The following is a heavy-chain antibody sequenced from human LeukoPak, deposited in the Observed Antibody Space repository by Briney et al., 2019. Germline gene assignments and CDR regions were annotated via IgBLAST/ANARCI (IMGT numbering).Heavy chain of an antibody. J-gene: IGHJ4*02. V-gene: IGHV3-23*01. Sequence: GGSLRLSCAVSGFTFSSYAMSWVRQAPGKGLEWVSAMSGSGGNTYYADSVKGRFTISRDNSKNTLYLQMNSLRAEDTAVYYCAKAGCSSGSCSRGDDDWGQGTLVTVSS. CDR1: GFTFSSYA. CDR3: AKAGCSSGSCSRGDDD. D-gene: IGHD2-15*01. CDR2: MSGSGGNT.